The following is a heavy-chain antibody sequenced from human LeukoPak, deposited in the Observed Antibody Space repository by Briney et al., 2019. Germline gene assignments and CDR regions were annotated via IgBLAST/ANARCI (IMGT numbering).Heavy chain of an antibody. J-gene: IGHJ1*01. CDR1: GFTVSSNY. CDR3: ASGGQIPFLYFQH. Sequence: GGSLRLSCAASGFTVSSNYMSWVRQAPGKGLEWVSVIYSGGSTYYADSVKGRFTISRDNSKNTLYLQMNSLRAEDTPVYYCASGGQIPFLYFQHWGQGTLVTVSS. D-gene: IGHD3-16*01. CDR2: IYSGGST. V-gene: IGHV3-53*01.